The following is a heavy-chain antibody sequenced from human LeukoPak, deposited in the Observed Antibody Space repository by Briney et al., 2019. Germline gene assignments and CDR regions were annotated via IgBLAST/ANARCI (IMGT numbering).Heavy chain of an antibody. CDR3: AREGSYSGSYYNWFDP. Sequence: ASVKVSCKASGYTFTGYYMHWVRRAPGQGLEWMGWINPNSGGTNYAQKFQGRVTMTRDTSISTAYMELSRLRSDDTAVYYCAREGSYSGSYYNWFDPWGQGTLVTVSS. V-gene: IGHV1-2*02. J-gene: IGHJ5*02. CDR1: GYTFTGYY. D-gene: IGHD1-26*01. CDR2: INPNSGGT.